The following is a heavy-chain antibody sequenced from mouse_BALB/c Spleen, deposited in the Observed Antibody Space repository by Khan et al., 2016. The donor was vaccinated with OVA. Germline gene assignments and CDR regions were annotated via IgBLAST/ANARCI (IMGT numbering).Heavy chain of an antibody. J-gene: IGHJ3*01. Sequence: EVELVESGGGLVKPGGSLKLSCAASGFTFSTYAMSWVRQTPEKRLEWVATISSDGDYTYYPDNVTGRFTISRANAKNTLYLQMSSLRSEDTAMYYCARCPYGNFAYWGQGTLVTVSA. CDR3: ARCPYGNFAY. D-gene: IGHD2-1*01. CDR1: GFTFSTYA. CDR2: ISSDGDYT. V-gene: IGHV5-9-3*01.